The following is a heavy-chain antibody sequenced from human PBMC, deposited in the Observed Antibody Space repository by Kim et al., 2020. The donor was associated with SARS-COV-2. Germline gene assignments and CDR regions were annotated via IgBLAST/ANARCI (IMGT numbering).Heavy chain of an antibody. J-gene: IGHJ2*01. Sequence: YGPSSQGQVTISADKSISTAYLQWSSLKASDTAMYYCATTRELLDWYFDLWGRGTLVTVSS. D-gene: IGHD1-26*01. V-gene: IGHV5-51*01. CDR3: ATTRELLDWYFDL.